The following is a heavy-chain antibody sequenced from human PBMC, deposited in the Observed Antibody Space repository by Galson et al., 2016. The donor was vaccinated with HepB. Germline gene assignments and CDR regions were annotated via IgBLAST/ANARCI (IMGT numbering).Heavy chain of an antibody. CDR2: SSYSGNT. V-gene: IGHV3-23*01. CDR3: AKRAYYYDSSGQHQRKHFFEY. Sequence: SLRLSCAASGFTFSTYALSWVRQAPGKGLEWVSTSSYSGNTYYADSVKGRFTISRDNSKNTLSLQMNSLRAEDTAVYYCAKRAYYYDSSGQHQRKHFFEYWGQGTLLTVSS. CDR1: GFTFSTYA. J-gene: IGHJ4*02. D-gene: IGHD3-22*01.